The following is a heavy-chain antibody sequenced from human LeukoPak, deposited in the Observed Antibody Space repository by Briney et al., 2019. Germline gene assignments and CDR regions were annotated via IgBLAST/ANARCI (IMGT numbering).Heavy chain of an antibody. CDR3: ARDKIGWYYFDY. D-gene: IGHD6-19*01. CDR2: ISYDGSNK. Sequence: GGFLRLSCAASGFTVSSNYMSWVRQAPGKGLEWVAVISYDGSNKYYADSVKGRFTISRDNSKNTLYLQMNSLRAEDTAVYYCARDKIGWYYFDYWGQGTLVTVSS. CDR1: GFTVSSNY. V-gene: IGHV3-30-3*01. J-gene: IGHJ4*02.